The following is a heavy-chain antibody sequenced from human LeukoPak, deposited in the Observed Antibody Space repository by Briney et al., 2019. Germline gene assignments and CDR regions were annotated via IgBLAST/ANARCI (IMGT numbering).Heavy chain of an antibody. CDR1: GFIFGGYA. J-gene: IGHJ3*02. CDR2: ISYDGGKT. D-gene: IGHD3-22*01. Sequence: PGGSLRLSCAASGFIFGGYAMHWVRQAPGKGLQWLAVISYDGGKTYYADSVEGRFTISRENAKNSLYLQMNSLRAGDTAVYYCARGKPYYYDSSGYYPDAFDIWGQGTMVTVSS. V-gene: IGHV3-30*14. CDR3: ARGKPYYYDSSGYYPDAFDI.